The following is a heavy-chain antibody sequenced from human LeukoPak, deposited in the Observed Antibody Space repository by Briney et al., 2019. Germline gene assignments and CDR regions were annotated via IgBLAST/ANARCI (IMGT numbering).Heavy chain of an antibody. Sequence: GGSLRLSCAASGFTFSSYAMSWVRQAPGKGLEWVSAISGSGGSTYYADSVKGRFTISRDNSKNTLYLQMNSLRAEDTAVYYCASGRGYSSGWYRVLYWGQGTLVTVSS. V-gene: IGHV3-23*01. D-gene: IGHD6-19*01. CDR3: ASGRGYSSGWYRVLY. CDR2: ISGSGGST. CDR1: GFTFSSYA. J-gene: IGHJ4*02.